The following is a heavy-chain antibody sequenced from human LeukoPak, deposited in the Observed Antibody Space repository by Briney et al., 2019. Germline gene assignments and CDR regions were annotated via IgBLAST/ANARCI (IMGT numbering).Heavy chain of an antibody. Sequence: GGSPRLSCAASKFTFSSYWMHWVRQAPGKGLVWVSRINRDGSSTSYADSVKGRFTISRDNSKNTLYLQMNSLRAEDTAVYYCAKEVGTGDFWSGYRPYFDYWGQGTLVTVSS. CDR1: KFTFSSYW. CDR2: INRDGSST. CDR3: AKEVGTGDFWSGYRPYFDY. V-gene: IGHV3-74*01. D-gene: IGHD3-3*01. J-gene: IGHJ4*02.